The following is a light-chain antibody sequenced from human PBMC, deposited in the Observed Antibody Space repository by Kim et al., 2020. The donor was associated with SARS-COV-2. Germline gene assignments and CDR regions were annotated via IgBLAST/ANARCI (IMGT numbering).Light chain of an antibody. CDR1: KLGDKY. J-gene: IGLJ3*02. Sequence: SYELTQPPSVSVSPGQTASITCSGDKLGDKYACWYQQKPGQSPVLVIYQDSKRPSGIPERFSGSNSGNTATLTISGTQAMDEADYYCQAWDSSNFWVFGRGTQLTVL. V-gene: IGLV3-1*01. CDR2: QDS. CDR3: QAWDSSNFWV.